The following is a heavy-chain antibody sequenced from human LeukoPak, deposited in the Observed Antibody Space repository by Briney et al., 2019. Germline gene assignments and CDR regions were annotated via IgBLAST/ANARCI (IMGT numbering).Heavy chain of an antibody. V-gene: IGHV3-30*02. Sequence: GGSLRLSCAASGFTFSSYGMHWVRQSPGKGLEWVAFIRYDGSDKYYADSVKGRFTISRDNSKNTLSLQMNSLRPEDTAVYYCATWGTWGFDYWGQGTLVTVSS. CDR1: GFTFSSYG. D-gene: IGHD3-16*01. J-gene: IGHJ4*02. CDR3: ATWGTWGFDY. CDR2: IRYDGSDK.